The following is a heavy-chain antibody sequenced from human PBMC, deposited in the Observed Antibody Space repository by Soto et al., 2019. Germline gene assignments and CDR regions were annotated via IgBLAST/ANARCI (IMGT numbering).Heavy chain of an antibody. CDR3: AIDCRSRSAHYSCAS. Sequence: QVQLVQSGAEVKKPGASVKVSCKASGYTFTSYGISWVRQAPGQGLEWMGWIRAYNGNTNYAQKPQGRVTMTTDTSTRTAYMDFRTMSAEETAVYYCAIDCRSRSAHYSCASWGQGTMV. CDR2: IRAYNGNT. D-gene: IGHD2-15*01. V-gene: IGHV1-18*01. J-gene: IGHJ3*01. CDR1: GYTFTSYG.